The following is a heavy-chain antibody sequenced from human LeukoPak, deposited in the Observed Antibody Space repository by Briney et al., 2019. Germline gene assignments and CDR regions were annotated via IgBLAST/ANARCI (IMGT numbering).Heavy chain of an antibody. D-gene: IGHD6-19*01. CDR3: ARHRRQWLSPGWFDP. Sequence: PSETLSLTCAVYGGSFSGYYWSWIRQPPGKGLEWIGEINHSGSTNYNPSLKSRVAISVDTSKNQFSLKLSSVTAADTAVYYCARHRRQWLSPGWFDPWGQGTLVTVSS. CDR1: GGSFSGYY. CDR2: INHSGST. V-gene: IGHV4-34*01. J-gene: IGHJ5*02.